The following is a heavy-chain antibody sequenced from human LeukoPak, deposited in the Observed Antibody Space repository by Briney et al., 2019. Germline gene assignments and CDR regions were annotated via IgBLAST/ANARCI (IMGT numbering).Heavy chain of an antibody. CDR3: ARDSTPYGHSGH. CDR1: GGSISSSNW. Sequence: SETLSLTCAVSGGSISSSNWWSWVRQPPGKGLEWIAEIYHSGSTNYNPSLKSRVTISVDTSKNQFSLNLSSVTAADTAVYYCARDSTPYGHSGHWGQGTLVTVSP. CDR2: IYHSGST. J-gene: IGHJ4*02. V-gene: IGHV4-4*02. D-gene: IGHD4-17*01.